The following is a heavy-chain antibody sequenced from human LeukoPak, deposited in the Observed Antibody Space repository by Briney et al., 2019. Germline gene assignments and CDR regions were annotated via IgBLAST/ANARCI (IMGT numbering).Heavy chain of an antibody. CDR2: ISAYNGNP. J-gene: IGHJ4*02. D-gene: IGHD3-22*01. Sequence: ASVQVSCKASGYSFTNYGISWVRQAPGQGLEWMGWISAYNGNPNYAQKLQGRVTMTTDTSTSTAYMELRSLRSDDTAVYYCARDCARSGYYCYWGQGTLVTVSS. V-gene: IGHV1-18*01. CDR3: ARDCARSGYYCY. CDR1: GYSFTNYG.